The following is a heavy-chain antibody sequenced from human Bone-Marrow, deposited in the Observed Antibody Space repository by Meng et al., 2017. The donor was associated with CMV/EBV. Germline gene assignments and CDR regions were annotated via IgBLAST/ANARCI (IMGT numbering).Heavy chain of an antibody. D-gene: IGHD3-3*01. CDR2: IYYSVNT. CDR1: GGSISSYY. J-gene: IGHJ6*02. V-gene: IGHV4-59*12. Sequence: SETLSLTCTVSGGSISSYYWSWIRQPPGKGLEWIGYIYYSVNTNYYPSLKSRVTISVDTSKSQFSLKLSSVTAADTAVYYCARGPITILYGMDVWGQGTTVTFSS. CDR3: ARGPITILYGMDV.